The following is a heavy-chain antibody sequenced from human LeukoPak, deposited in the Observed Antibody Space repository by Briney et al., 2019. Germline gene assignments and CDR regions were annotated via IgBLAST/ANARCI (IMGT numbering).Heavy chain of an antibody. CDR2: INPSGGST. D-gene: IGHD3-22*01. V-gene: IGHV1-46*01. CDR3: TTDPFHDYYDSSGYYLGI. Sequence: ASVKVSCKASGYTFTSYYIHWVRQAPGQGLEWMGIINPSGGSTNYAQKFQGRVTMTRDTSTSTVYMELNSLKTEDTAVYYCTTDPFHDYYDSSGYYLGIWGQGTLVTVSS. CDR1: GYTFTSYY. J-gene: IGHJ4*02.